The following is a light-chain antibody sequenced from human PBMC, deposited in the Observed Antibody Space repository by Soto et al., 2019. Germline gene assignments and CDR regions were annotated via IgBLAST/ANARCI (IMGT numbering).Light chain of an antibody. CDR3: QQYNNSPT. CDR2: GAS. CDR1: QSVSSN. Sequence: EIVMTQSPATLSVSPGERATLSCRASQSVSSNLAWYQQKPGQAPRLLIYGASTRATGTPARFSGSGSVTEFTLTISSLQSEDFAVYYCQQYNNSPTFGQGTKVEI. J-gene: IGKJ1*01. V-gene: IGKV3-15*01.